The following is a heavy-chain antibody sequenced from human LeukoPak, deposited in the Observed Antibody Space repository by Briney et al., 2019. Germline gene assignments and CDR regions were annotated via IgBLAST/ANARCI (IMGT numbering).Heavy chain of an antibody. D-gene: IGHD3-10*01. Sequence: ASETLSLTCTVSGGSISSYYWSWIRQPAGKGLEWIGRIYTSGSTNYNPSLKSRVTISVDTSKNQFSLKLSSVTAADTAVYYCARWGRDYYGSGSYPYYYYYYMDVWGKGTTVTISS. CDR2: IYTSGST. CDR1: GGSISSYY. V-gene: IGHV4-4*07. J-gene: IGHJ6*03. CDR3: ARWGRDYYGSGSYPYYYYYYMDV.